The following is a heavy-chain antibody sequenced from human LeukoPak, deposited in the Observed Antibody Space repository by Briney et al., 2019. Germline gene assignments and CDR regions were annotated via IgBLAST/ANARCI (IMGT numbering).Heavy chain of an antibody. CDR3: ARSYCSRTSFKKGSYYYYMDV. Sequence: GGSLRLSCAASGFTFSDYYMSWIRQAPGKGLEWVSYISSSGSTIYYADSVKGRFTISRDNAKNSLYLQMNSLRAEDTAVYYCARSYCSRTSFKKGSYYYYMDVWGEGTTVTVSS. CDR1: GFTFSDYY. V-gene: IGHV3-11*04. J-gene: IGHJ6*03. D-gene: IGHD2-2*01. CDR2: ISSSGSTI.